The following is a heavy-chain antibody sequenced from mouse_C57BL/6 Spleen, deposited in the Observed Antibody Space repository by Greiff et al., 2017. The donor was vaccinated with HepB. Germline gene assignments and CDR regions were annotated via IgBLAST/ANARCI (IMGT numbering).Heavy chain of an antibody. CDR2: IHPNSGST. V-gene: IGHV1-64*01. Sequence: QVQLQQSGAELVKPGASVKLSCKASGYTFTSYWMHWVKQRPGQGLEWIGMIHPNSGSTNYNEKFKSKATLTVDKSSSTAYMQLSSLTSEDSAVYYCAKPHYYAMDYWGQGTSVTVSS. CDR1: GYTFTSYW. J-gene: IGHJ4*01. CDR3: AKPHYYAMDY.